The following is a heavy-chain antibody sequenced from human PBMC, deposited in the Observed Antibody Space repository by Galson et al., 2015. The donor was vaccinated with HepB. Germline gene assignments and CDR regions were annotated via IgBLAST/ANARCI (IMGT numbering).Heavy chain of an antibody. J-gene: IGHJ5*02. CDR2: INAGNANT. CDR1: GYTFTSYA. Sequence: SVKVSCKASGYTFTSYAMHWVRQAPGQRLEWMGWINAGNANTKYSQKLQGRVTITRDTSASTAYMELSSLRSEDTAVYYCARDYYDSSVLDPWGQGTLVTVSS. CDR3: ARDYYDSSVLDP. V-gene: IGHV1-3*01. D-gene: IGHD3-22*01.